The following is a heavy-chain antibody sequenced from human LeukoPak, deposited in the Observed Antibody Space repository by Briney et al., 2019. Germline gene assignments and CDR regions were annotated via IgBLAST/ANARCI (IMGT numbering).Heavy chain of an antibody. D-gene: IGHD5-18*01. CDR1: GVSISTYY. V-gene: IGHV4-59*08. J-gene: IGHJ5*02. CDR3: AKGYSYHKVGDNWFDP. CDR2: IHYSGST. Sequence: SETLSLTCTVSGVSISTYYWSWIRQPPGKGLEWIGYIHYSGSTNYNPALESRVTISVDTSKNQFSLKLSSVTAADTAVYYCAKGYSYHKVGDNWFDPWGQGTLVTVSS.